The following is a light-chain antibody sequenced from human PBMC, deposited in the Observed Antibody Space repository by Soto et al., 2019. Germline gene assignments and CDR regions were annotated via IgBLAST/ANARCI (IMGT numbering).Light chain of an antibody. V-gene: IGKV1-5*01. CDR1: QSISNR. CDR3: QQYNTYWT. CDR2: DAS. J-gene: IGKJ1*01. Sequence: DIQMTQSPSTLSASVGDGVTITCRASQSISNRLAWYQQRPGKAPKLLIFDASNLENGVPSRFSGSGSGTEFTLTITGLQPDDFATYYCQQYNTYWTFGQGTKVDIK.